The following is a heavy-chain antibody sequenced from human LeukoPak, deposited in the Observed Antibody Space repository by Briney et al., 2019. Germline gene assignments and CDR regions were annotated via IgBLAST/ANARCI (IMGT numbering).Heavy chain of an antibody. CDR3: ARHRDGGTYPLAF. V-gene: IGHV4-59*08. D-gene: IGHD1-26*01. CDR1: GGSIRTYY. J-gene: IGHJ4*02. Sequence: SETLSLTCSVSGGSIRTYYWSWVRQPPWKGLEWIAWIHYSGNTQYNPSLQSRVTISVDTSKNQFSLKLNSVTAADTAVYFCARHRDGGTYPLAFWGQGTLVTVSS. CDR2: IHYSGNT.